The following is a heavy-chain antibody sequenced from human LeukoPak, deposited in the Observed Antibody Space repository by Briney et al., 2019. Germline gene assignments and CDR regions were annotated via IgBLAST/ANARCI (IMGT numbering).Heavy chain of an antibody. CDR2: IKQDGSEK. J-gene: IGHJ4*02. CDR1: GFTFTTYW. V-gene: IGHV3-7*01. CDR3: ARDQLGESDY. D-gene: IGHD3-10*01. Sequence: GGSLRLSCAASGFTFTTYWMTWVRQAPGMGLEWVANIKQDGSEKYYVDSVKGRFTISRDNAKNSLYLQMNSLRADDTAVYYCARDQLGESDYWGQGTLVTVSS.